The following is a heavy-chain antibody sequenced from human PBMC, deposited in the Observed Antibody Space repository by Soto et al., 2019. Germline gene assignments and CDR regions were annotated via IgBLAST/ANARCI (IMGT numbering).Heavy chain of an antibody. D-gene: IGHD1-1*01. CDR3: ARPRTTGTTKGYDY. Sequence: QVQLVQSGAEVKKPGSSVKVSCKASGGTFSSYPLSWVRQAPGQGLEWMGGIIPIFGVVNSAQKFQDRVSITADESTSTAYMELSSLRFEDTAVYYCARPRTTGTTKGYDYWGQGTLVTVSS. J-gene: IGHJ4*02. CDR1: GGTFSSYP. V-gene: IGHV1-69*01. CDR2: IIPIFGVV.